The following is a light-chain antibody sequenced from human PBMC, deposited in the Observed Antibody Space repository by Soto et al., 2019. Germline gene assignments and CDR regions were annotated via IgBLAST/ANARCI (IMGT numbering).Light chain of an antibody. J-gene: IGKJ4*01. Sequence: EIVMTQSPATLSVSPGERATLSCRASQSVSNNLAWYQQKPGQAPMLLIYHASTRATGIPARFSGSGSGTEFTLTISSLQSEDFAVYYCQLYNKWPLTFGGGTKVEIK. CDR2: HAS. CDR3: QLYNKWPLT. CDR1: QSVSNN. V-gene: IGKV3-15*01.